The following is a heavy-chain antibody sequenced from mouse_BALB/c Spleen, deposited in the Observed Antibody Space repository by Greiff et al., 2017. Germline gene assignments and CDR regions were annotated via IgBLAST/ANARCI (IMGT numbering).Heavy chain of an antibody. J-gene: IGHJ2*01. D-gene: IGHD1-1*01. CDR1: GFAFSSYD. Sequence: EVKLVESGGGLVKPGGSLKLSCAASGFAFSSYDMSWVRQTPEKRLEWVAYISSGGGSTYYPDTVKGRFTISRDNAKNTLYLQMSSLKSEDTAMYYCARHLGSSYFDYWGQGTTLTVSS. CDR2: ISSGGGST. V-gene: IGHV5-12-1*01. CDR3: ARHLGSSYFDY.